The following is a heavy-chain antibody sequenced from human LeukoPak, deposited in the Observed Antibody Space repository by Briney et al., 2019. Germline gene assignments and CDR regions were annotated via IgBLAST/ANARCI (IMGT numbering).Heavy chain of an antibody. Sequence: SETLSLTCAVSGGSISSSNWWSWVRQPPGKGPEWIGEIYHSGSTNYNPSLKSRVTISVDKSKNQFSLKLSSVTAADTAVYYCARDTGQQLGGAFDIWGQGTMVTVSS. CDR1: GGSISSSNW. CDR3: ARDTGQQLGGAFDI. J-gene: IGHJ3*02. CDR2: IYHSGST. D-gene: IGHD6-13*01. V-gene: IGHV4-4*02.